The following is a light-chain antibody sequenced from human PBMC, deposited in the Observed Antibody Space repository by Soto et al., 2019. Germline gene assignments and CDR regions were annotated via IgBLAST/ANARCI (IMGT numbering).Light chain of an antibody. CDR2: GAS. Sequence: DIQMTQSPSSVSASVGDRVTITCRASQDISSWLAWYQQKPGKAPNLLIYGASSLQSGVPSRFSGSGSGTDFTLTISSLQPEDFATYYCQQANSFPITFGQGTRLQIK. CDR1: QDISSW. CDR3: QQANSFPIT. J-gene: IGKJ5*01. V-gene: IGKV1-12*01.